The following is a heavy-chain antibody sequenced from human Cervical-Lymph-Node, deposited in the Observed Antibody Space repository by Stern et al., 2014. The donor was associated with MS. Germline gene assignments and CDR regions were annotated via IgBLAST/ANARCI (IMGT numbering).Heavy chain of an antibody. D-gene: IGHD6-6*01. Sequence: QMQLVQSGAEVKKPGASVKVSCKASGYTFTSYGISWVRQAPGQGLEWMGWISAYNGNKNYAKKLQGRVTMTTDTSTSTAYMELRSLRSDDTAVYYCARDFEEYSSSNYFDYWGQGTLVTVSS. V-gene: IGHV1-18*04. CDR3: ARDFEEYSSSNYFDY. J-gene: IGHJ4*02. CDR2: ISAYNGNK. CDR1: GYTFTSYG.